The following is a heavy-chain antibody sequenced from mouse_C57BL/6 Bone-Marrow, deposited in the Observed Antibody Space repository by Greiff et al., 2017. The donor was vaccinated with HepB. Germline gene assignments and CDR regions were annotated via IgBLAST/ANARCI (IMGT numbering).Heavy chain of an antibody. CDR1: GYTFTSYW. D-gene: IGHD2-12*01. V-gene: IGHV1-5*01. CDR3: TRSLYVAY. CDR2: IYPGNSDT. J-gene: IGHJ3*01. Sequence: EVQLQQSGTVLARPGASVKMSCKTSGYTFTSYWMHWVKQRPGQGLEWIGAIYPGNSDTSYNQKFKGKAKLTAVTSASTAYMELSSLTNEDSAVYYCTRSLYVAYWGQGTLVTVSA.